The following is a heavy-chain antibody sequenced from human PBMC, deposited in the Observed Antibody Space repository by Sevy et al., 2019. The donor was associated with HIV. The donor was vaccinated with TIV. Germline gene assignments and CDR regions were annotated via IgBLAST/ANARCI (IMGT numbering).Heavy chain of an antibody. CDR3: ARAPPVRSGDDSLNWFDP. CDR1: AGSISAYY. Sequence: SETLSLTCTVSAGSISAYYWTWIRQPPGKRLEYIGYIYYTGTTNYNPSLKSRVTISVDTSKNQFSLKLSSVTAADTAIYYCARAPPVRSGDDSLNWFDPWGQGTLVTVSS. D-gene: IGHD5-12*01. CDR2: IYYTGTT. V-gene: IGHV4-59*01. J-gene: IGHJ5*02.